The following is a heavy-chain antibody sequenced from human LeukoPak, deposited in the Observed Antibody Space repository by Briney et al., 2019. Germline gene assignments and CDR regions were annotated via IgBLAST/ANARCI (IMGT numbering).Heavy chain of an antibody. D-gene: IGHD6-13*01. V-gene: IGHV1-69*13. CDR3: ARGGAAAGTLNWFDP. CDR2: IIPIFGTA. Sequence: GASVKVSCKASGGTFSSYAISWVRQAPGQGLEWMGGIIPIFGTANYAQKFQGRATITADESTSTAYMELSSLRSEDTAVYYCARGGAAAGTLNWFDPWGQGTLVTVSS. CDR1: GGTFSSYA. J-gene: IGHJ5*02.